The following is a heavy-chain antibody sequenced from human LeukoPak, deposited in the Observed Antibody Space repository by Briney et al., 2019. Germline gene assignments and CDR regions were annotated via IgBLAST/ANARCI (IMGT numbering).Heavy chain of an antibody. CDR2: INHSGST. CDR1: GGSFSGYY. J-gene: IGHJ5*01. D-gene: IGHD6-13*01. Sequence: SETLSLTCAVYGGSFSGYYWSWIRQPPGKGLEWIGEINHSGSTNYNPSLKSRVTISVDTSKNQFSLKLSSVTAADTAVYYCARGKIAAAARRWFDSWGQGTLVTVSS. CDR3: ARGKIAAAARRWFDS. V-gene: IGHV4-34*01.